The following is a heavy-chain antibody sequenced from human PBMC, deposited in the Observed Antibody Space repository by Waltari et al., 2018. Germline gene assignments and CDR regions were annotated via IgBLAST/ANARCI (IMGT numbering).Heavy chain of an antibody. V-gene: IGHV4-39*01. CDR1: GGSISPNES. D-gene: IGHD4-17*01. CDR3: GRIAFGDDGGYFQH. CDR2: MQHGVTS. Sequence: QMPLQESGPGLAKPSETLSPTCTVSGGSISPNESWGWIRQPPGKGLEWMGNMQHGVTSFYNPSLKSRVTIYLDTSKNQFSLRLSSVGAADTAVYFCGRIAFGDDGGYFQHWGQGTLVTVSS. J-gene: IGHJ1*01.